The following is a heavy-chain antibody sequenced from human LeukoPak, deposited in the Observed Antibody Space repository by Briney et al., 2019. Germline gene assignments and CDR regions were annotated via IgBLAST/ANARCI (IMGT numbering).Heavy chain of an antibody. CDR1: GFTFSSYA. V-gene: IGHV3-23*01. D-gene: IGHD1-26*01. Sequence: GGSLRLSCAASGFTFSSYAMSWVRQAPGKGLEWVSAISGSGGGTYYADSVKGRFTISRDKSKNTLYLQMNSLRAEDTAVYYCAKRRREWEPVDYWGQGTLVTVSS. CDR3: AKRRREWEPVDY. J-gene: IGHJ4*02. CDR2: ISGSGGGT.